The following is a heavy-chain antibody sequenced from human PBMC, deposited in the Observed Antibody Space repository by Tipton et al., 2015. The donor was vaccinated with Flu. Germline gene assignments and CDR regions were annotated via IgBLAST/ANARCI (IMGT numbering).Heavy chain of an antibody. J-gene: IGHJ6*02. D-gene: IGHD2-2*01. CDR3: AKDRIPSSSMDYYYYSGMDV. V-gene: IGHV3-9*01. Sequence: SLRLSCVASGFSFDDYPLHWVRQVPGKGLEWVSGINWNGNSVGYADSVKGRFTISRDNAKNSLYLQMNSLRPEDTALYYCAKDRIPSSSMDYYYYSGMDVWGQGTTVTVSS. CDR1: GFSFDDYP. CDR2: INWNGNSV.